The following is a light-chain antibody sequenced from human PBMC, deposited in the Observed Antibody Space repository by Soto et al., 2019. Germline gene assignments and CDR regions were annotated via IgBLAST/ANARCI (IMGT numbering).Light chain of an antibody. Sequence: QSALTQPPSASGSPGQSVTISCTGTSSDVGYYNYVSWYQQHPGKAPKLIIYEVNKRPSGVPDRFSSSKSGNTASLTVSGLQAEDEAEYYCASYAVGINVVFGGGTKVTVL. CDR3: ASYAVGINVV. V-gene: IGLV2-8*01. J-gene: IGLJ2*01. CDR2: EVN. CDR1: SSDVGYYNY.